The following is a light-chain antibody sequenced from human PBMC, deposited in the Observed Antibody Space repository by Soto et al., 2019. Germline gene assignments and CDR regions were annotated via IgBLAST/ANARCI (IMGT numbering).Light chain of an antibody. CDR1: QDISIW. CDR2: KAS. J-gene: IGKJ5*01. CDR3: QQYKSYPIT. Sequence: DIPMTQSPSTLSASVGVRVTITCRASQDISIWLAWYQQNPGQAPKVLIYKASSLASGVPSRFSGSGSGTEFTLTISSLQPDDFATYFCQQYKSYPITLGQGTRLENK. V-gene: IGKV1-5*03.